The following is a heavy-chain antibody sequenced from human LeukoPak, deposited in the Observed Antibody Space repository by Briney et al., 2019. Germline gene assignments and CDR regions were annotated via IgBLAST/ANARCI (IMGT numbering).Heavy chain of an antibody. Sequence: SETLSLTCTVSGGSISSSSYYWGWIRQPPGKGLEWIGSIYYSGSTNYNPSLKSRVTISVDTSKNQFSLKLSSVTAADTAVYYCARGPYDFWSGYLDYWGQGTLVTVSS. CDR2: IYYSGST. CDR1: GGSISSSSYY. CDR3: ARGPYDFWSGYLDY. J-gene: IGHJ4*02. V-gene: IGHV4-39*07. D-gene: IGHD3-3*01.